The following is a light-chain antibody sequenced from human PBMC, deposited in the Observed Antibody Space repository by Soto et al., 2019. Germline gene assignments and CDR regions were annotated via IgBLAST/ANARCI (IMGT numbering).Light chain of an antibody. V-gene: IGKV1-5*03. CDR1: QSISIW. J-gene: IGKJ1*01. Sequence: DIQMTQSPSTLSASVGDRVTITCRASQSISIWLAWYQQKPGKAPKLLIYNASSLETGVPSRFSGSGSGTEFTFTISSLQPDDFATYYCQQYNNYSWTFGQGTKVEIK. CDR2: NAS. CDR3: QQYNNYSWT.